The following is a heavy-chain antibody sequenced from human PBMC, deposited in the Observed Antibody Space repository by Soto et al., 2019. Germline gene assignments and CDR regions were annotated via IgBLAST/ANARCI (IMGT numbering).Heavy chain of an antibody. Sequence: QVQLVQSGAEVKKPGSSVKVSCKASGGTFSSYTISWVRQAHGQGLEWMGRIIPILGIANYAQKFQGRVTITADKSTSTAYMELSSLRSEDTAVYYCARGPGAGYCSGGSCYSGEYFQHWGQGTLVTVSS. J-gene: IGHJ1*01. CDR1: GGTFSSYT. V-gene: IGHV1-69*02. D-gene: IGHD2-15*01. CDR3: ARGPGAGYCSGGSCYSGEYFQH. CDR2: IIPILGIA.